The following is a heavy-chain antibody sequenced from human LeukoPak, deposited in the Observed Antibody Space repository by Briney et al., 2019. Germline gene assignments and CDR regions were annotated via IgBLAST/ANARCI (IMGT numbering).Heavy chain of an antibody. J-gene: IGHJ4*02. V-gene: IGHV3-30-3*01. Sequence: PGGSLRLSCAASGFTFSSYAMHWVRQAPGKGLEWVAVISYDGSNKYYADSVKGRFTISRDNSKNTLYLQMNSLRAEDTAVYYCARAGDEGYFDYWGQGTLVTVSS. D-gene: IGHD5-24*01. CDR2: ISYDGSNK. CDR3: ARAGDEGYFDY. CDR1: GFTFSSYA.